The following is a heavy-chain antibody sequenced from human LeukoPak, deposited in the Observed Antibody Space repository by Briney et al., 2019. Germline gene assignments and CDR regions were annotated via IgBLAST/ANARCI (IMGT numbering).Heavy chain of an antibody. V-gene: IGHV1-46*01. CDR3: ARGTYFGEGFDY. D-gene: IGHD3-10*01. CDR2: INPSGGST. CDR1: GYTFTSYF. J-gene: IGHJ4*02. Sequence: ASVKVSCKASGYTFTSYFLHWVRQAPGQGLEWMGIINPSGGSTNYAQKFQGRVTMTRDMSTSTVYMELSSLRSEDTAVYYCARGTYFGEGFDYWGQGTLVTVSS.